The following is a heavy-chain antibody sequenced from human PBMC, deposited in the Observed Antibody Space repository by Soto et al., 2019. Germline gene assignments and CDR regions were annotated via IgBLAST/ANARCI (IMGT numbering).Heavy chain of an antibody. CDR3: VKARYCSGGSGYDYFDC. CDR1: GFTFSSYA. D-gene: IGHD2-15*01. CDR2: ISGSGGST. V-gene: IGHV3-23*01. Sequence: EVQLLESGGGLVQPGGSLSLSCAATGFTFSSYAMSWVRQAPGKELEWDSAISGSGGSTYYAASVKGRFTISRDNSKHTLYLQMNSRSDEDTAVYYCVKARYCSGGSGYDYFDCWGQGTLVTVSS. J-gene: IGHJ4*02.